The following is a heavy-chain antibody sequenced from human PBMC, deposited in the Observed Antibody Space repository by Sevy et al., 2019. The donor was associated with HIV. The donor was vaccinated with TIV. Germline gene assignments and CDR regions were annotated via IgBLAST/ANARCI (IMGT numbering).Heavy chain of an antibody. V-gene: IGHV3-33*01. Sequence: GGSLRLSCAASGFTFSSYGMHWVRQAPGKGLEWVAVIWYDGSNKYYADSVKGRFTISRANSKDTLYLQMNSLRAKDTAGYYCERVRGYSSGSYYYGMDVWGQGTTVTVSS. CDR3: ERVRGYSSGSYYYGMDV. CDR2: IWYDGSNK. D-gene: IGHD6-19*01. CDR1: GFTFSSYG. J-gene: IGHJ6*02.